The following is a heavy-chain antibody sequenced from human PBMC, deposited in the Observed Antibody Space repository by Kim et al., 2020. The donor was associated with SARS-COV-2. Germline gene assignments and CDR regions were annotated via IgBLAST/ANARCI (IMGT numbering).Heavy chain of an antibody. Sequence: GESLKISCNGSGYSFTSYWIGWVRQMPGKGLEWMGIIYPGDSDTRYSPSFQGQVTISADKSISTAYLQWSSLKASDTAMYYCARDSSSSWGVYYYYYGMDVWGQGTTVTVSS. J-gene: IGHJ6*02. CDR3: ARDSSSSWGVYYYYYGMDV. CDR1: GYSFTSYW. D-gene: IGHD6-6*01. V-gene: IGHV5-51*01. CDR2: IYPGDSDT.